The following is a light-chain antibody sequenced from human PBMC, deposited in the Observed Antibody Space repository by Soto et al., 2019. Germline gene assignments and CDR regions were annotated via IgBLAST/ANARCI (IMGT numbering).Light chain of an antibody. CDR1: QVIGND. J-gene: IGKJ1*01. CDR2: AAS. Sequence: DSQMTQSPSSLSASVGDRVTITCRASQVIGNDLGWFQQKPGQAPKRLIYAASFLQSGVPSRFSGSGSGTEFTLTISSLQPDDFATYYCLQHKTYPWTFGQGTKVEIK. V-gene: IGKV1-17*01. CDR3: LQHKTYPWT.